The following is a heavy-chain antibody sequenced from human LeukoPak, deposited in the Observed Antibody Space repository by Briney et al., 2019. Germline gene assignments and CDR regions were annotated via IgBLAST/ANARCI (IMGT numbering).Heavy chain of an antibody. J-gene: IGHJ6*03. CDR3: ARAAGLYYYYMDV. CDR2: IYYSGST. V-gene: IGHV4-59*01. Sequence: SETLSLTCAVYGGSFSGYYWSWIRQPPGKGLEWIGYIYYSGSTNYNPSLKSRVTISVDTSKNQFSLKLSSVTAADTAVYYCARAAGLYYYYMDVWGKGTTVTVSS. D-gene: IGHD3-10*01. CDR1: GGSFSGYY.